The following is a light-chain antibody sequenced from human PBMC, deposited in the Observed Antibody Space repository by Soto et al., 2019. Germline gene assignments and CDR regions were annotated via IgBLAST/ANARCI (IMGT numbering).Light chain of an antibody. CDR2: SAS. V-gene: IGKV3-20*01. Sequence: EIVLTQSPGTLSLSPGERATLSCRASQSVSSHYLAWYQQKPGQAPRVLIYSASSRATGIPDRFSGSWSGTDFTLTISSLEPEDFAVYYCQQYGSSPTFGQGTKVEIK. J-gene: IGKJ1*01. CDR3: QQYGSSPT. CDR1: QSVSSHY.